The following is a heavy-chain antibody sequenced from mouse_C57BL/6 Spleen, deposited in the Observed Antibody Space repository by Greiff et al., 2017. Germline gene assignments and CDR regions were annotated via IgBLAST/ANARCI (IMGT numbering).Heavy chain of an antibody. CDR2: IYPRDGST. Sequence: VMLVESGPELVKPGASVKLSCKASGYTFTSYDINWVKQRPGQGLEWIGWIYPRDGSTKYNEKFKGKATLTVDTSSSTAYMELHSLTSEDSAVYFCARNYYSNLFAYWGQGTLVTVSA. V-gene: IGHV1-85*01. J-gene: IGHJ3*01. CDR1: GYTFTSYD. D-gene: IGHD2-5*01. CDR3: ARNYYSNLFAY.